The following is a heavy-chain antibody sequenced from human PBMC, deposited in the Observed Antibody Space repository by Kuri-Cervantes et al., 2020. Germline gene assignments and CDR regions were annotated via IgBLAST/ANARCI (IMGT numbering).Heavy chain of an antibody. CDR3: ARVRLVRGVIMYGTAFDY. D-gene: IGHD3-10*01. CDR1: GYTFTSYY. V-gene: IGHV1-46*01. Sequence: ASVKVSCKASGYTFTSYYMHWVRQAPGQGLEWMGIINPSGGSTSYAQKFQGRVTMTRDTSTSTVYMELSSLRSEDTAVYYCARVRLVRGVIMYGTAFDYWGQGTLVTVSS. J-gene: IGHJ4*02. CDR2: INPSGGST.